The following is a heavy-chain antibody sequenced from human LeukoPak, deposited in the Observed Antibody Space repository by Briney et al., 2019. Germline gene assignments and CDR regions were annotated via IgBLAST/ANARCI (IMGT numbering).Heavy chain of an antibody. CDR2: ISSISSYI. V-gene: IGHV3-21*01. J-gene: IGHJ5*02. Sequence: GGSLRLSCAASGFTFSDYSMNWVRQAPGQGLEWVSSISSISSYIYYADSVKGRFTISRDNAKNSLFLQMKSLRAEDTAVYYRARESYGNWFDPWGQGTLVTVSS. D-gene: IGHD3-10*01. CDR1: GFTFSDYS. CDR3: ARESYGNWFDP.